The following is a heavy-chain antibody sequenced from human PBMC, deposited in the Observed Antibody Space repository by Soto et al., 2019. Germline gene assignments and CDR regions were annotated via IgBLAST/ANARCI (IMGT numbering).Heavy chain of an antibody. J-gene: IGHJ4*02. CDR1: GVTFNRYG. V-gene: IGHV3-33*01. Sequence: PGGSVRLSCAASGVTFNRYGFHWVRQAPGKGLEWVAVIWSDGNNKYYADSVKGRFTISRDSSKNTLYLQMNSLRVEDTAVYNCARIQLDTIMALDYWGQGT. CDR2: IWSDGNNK. D-gene: IGHD1-1*01. CDR3: ARIQLDTIMALDY.